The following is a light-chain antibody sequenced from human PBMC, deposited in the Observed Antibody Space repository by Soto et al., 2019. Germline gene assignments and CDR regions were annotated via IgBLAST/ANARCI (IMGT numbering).Light chain of an antibody. CDR2: KAS. V-gene: IGKV1-5*03. Sequence: DIQMTQFPSTLSASVGDTVTLTCRASRSDSTWLAWYQQIPGGAPKLLIYKASNLGSGVPSRFSGSGSGTEFTLTITSLEHDDVATYYCHQYDMFGPGTKVEIK. CDR3: HQYDM. J-gene: IGKJ1*01. CDR1: RSDSTW.